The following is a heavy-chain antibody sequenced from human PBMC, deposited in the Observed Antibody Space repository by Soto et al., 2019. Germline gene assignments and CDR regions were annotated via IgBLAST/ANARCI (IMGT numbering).Heavy chain of an antibody. CDR2: ISGSGGST. Sequence: GGSLRLSCAASGFTFSSYAMSWVRQAPGKGLEWVSAISGSGGSTYYADSVKGRFTISRDNSKNTLYLQMNSLRAEDTAVYYCAKEQDYDFWSGYSPYFDYWGQGTLVTVSS. J-gene: IGHJ4*02. D-gene: IGHD3-3*01. V-gene: IGHV3-23*01. CDR1: GFTFSSYA. CDR3: AKEQDYDFWSGYSPYFDY.